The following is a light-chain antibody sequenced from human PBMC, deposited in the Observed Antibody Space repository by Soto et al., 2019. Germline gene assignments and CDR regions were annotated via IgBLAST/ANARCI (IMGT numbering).Light chain of an antibody. CDR2: SAS. V-gene: IGKV3-20*01. CDR1: QSVASSY. J-gene: IGKJ1*01. Sequence: EVVLTQSPGTLSLSPGERVTLSCRASQSVASSYLAWYQQKPGRAPRLLFYSASSRATGIPDRFSGSGSGTHFTLTISRLEPEDFAVYYCHLFGSLPETFGQGTNVE. CDR3: HLFGSLPET.